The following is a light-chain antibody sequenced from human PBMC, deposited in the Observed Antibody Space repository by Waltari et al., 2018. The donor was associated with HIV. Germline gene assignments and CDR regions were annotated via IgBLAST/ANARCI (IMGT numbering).Light chain of an antibody. V-gene: IGLV2-23*01. Sequence: QSALTQPASVAGSPGQSISIYCTGTSSAVGNYNHDYWYPQHPGKGTKLITYEDTKRPSGVSNRFAGSKSGNTASLTISGLQPEDEADYYCCSFTGSTVVFGGGTRLTVL. CDR1: SSAVGNYNH. J-gene: IGLJ2*01. CDR3: CSFTGSTVV. CDR2: EDT.